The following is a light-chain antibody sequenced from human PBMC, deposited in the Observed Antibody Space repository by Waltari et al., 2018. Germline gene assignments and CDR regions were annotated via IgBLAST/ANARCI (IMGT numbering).Light chain of an antibody. Sequence: VILTPSPATLSLSPGESATLTCRASQSVSSYLAWYQQKPGQAPRLLIYGASSRATGIPDRFSGSGSGTEFTLTISSLEPEDFAVYYCQKYSSSPYSFGQGTKVEIK. CDR2: GAS. V-gene: IGKV3-20*01. CDR1: QSVSSY. CDR3: QKYSSSPYS. J-gene: IGKJ2*03.